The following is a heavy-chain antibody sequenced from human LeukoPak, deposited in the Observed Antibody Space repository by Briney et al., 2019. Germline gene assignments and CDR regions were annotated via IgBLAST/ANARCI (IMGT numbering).Heavy chain of an antibody. D-gene: IGHD3-3*01. CDR2: INPNNGGT. V-gene: IGHV1-2*02. CDR1: GYTFTGYY. CDR3: AKGRPYYDFWSGRGDGFDI. Sequence: ASVKVSCKASGYTFTGYYIHWVRRAPGQGLDWLGWINPNNGGTTYAQKFQGRVTMTRDTSITTAYMELSRLRSDDTAVYYCAKGRPYYDFWSGRGDGFDIWGQGTMVTVSS. J-gene: IGHJ3*02.